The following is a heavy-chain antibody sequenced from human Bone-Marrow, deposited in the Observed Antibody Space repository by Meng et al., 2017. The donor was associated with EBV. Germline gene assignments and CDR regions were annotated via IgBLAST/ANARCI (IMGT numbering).Heavy chain of an antibody. CDR1: GGSISSGGYS. D-gene: IGHD2-2*01. CDR2: IYHSGST. CDR3: ASSDCSSTSCYPRY. Sequence: QRQRQGSGSGLVKPSQTLSLTCAVSGGSISSGGYSWSWIRQPPGKGLEWIGYIYHSGSTYYNPSLKSRVTISVDRSKNQFSLKLSSVTAADTAVYYCASSDCSSTSCYPRYWGQGTLVTVSS. J-gene: IGHJ4*02. V-gene: IGHV4-30-2*01.